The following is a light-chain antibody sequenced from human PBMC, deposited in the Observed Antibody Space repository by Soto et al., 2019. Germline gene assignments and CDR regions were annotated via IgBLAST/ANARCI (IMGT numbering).Light chain of an antibody. Sequence: EIVLTQSPGTLSLSPGERATLSCRASQSVSSSYLAWYQQKPGQPPRLLMYDASTRATGIPARFSGSGSGTDFTLTISSLEPEDSATYYRQHYNSYSEAFGQGTKVEIK. J-gene: IGKJ1*01. V-gene: IGKV3-20*01. CDR1: QSVSSSY. CDR3: QHYNSYSEA. CDR2: DAS.